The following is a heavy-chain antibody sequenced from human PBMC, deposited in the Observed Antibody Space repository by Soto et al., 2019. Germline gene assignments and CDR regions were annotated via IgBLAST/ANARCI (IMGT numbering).Heavy chain of an antibody. V-gene: IGHV4-31*03. CDR3: AREYTYGSNFFDC. Sequence: SETLSLTCTVSGGSISSAAYYWSWIRQHPGKGMEWIGYVSHSGSTYYNPSLKSRVIISVDTSKNQFSLSLTSVTASDTSVYYCAREYTYGSNFFDCWGQVALVTVSS. CDR2: VSHSGST. J-gene: IGHJ4*02. CDR1: GGSISSAAYY. D-gene: IGHD5-18*01.